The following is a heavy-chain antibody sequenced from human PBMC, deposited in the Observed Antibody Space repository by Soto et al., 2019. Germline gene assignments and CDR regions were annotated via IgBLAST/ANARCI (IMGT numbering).Heavy chain of an antibody. CDR2: IYPGDSDT. CDR3: ARSLDSYGDYVPYFDY. Sequence: PGESLKISCKGSGYSFTSYWIGWVRQMPGKGLEWVGIIYPGDSDTRYSPSFQGQVTISADKSISTAYLRWSSLKASDTAMYYCARSLDSYGDYVPYFDYWGQGTLVTVS. CDR1: GYSFTSYW. J-gene: IGHJ4*02. D-gene: IGHD4-17*01. V-gene: IGHV5-51*01.